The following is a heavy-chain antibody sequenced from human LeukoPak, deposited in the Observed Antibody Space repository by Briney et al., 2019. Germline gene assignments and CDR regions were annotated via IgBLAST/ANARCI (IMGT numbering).Heavy chain of an antibody. V-gene: IGHV4-34*01. Sequence: SETLSLTCAVYGGSFSGYYWSWIRQPPGKGLEWIGEINHSGSTNYNPSLKSRVTISVDTSKNQLSLKLSSVTAADTAVYYCARGRGWLPYYFDYWGQGTLVTVSS. CDR2: INHSGST. CDR1: GGSFSGYY. D-gene: IGHD5-12*01. J-gene: IGHJ4*02. CDR3: ARGRGWLPYYFDY.